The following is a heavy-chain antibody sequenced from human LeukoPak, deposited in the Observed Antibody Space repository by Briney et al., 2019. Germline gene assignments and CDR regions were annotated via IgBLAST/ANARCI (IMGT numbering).Heavy chain of an antibody. CDR1: GFTFSNYA. Sequence: PGGSLRLSCAASGFTFSNYAMHWVRQAPGKGLEWVAVISYDGPNKYYADSVKGRFTISRDNSKNTLYLQMNSLRAEDTAVYYCAKKSGGPSPFDYWGQGTLVTVSS. V-gene: IGHV3-30*18. CDR2: ISYDGPNK. J-gene: IGHJ4*02. D-gene: IGHD1-26*01. CDR3: AKKSGGPSPFDY.